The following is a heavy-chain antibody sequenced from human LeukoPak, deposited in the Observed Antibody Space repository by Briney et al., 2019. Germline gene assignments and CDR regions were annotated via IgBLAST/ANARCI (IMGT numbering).Heavy chain of an antibody. CDR1: GFTFNNYG. J-gene: IGHJ6*03. CDR3: ARREVVVAARYYYYYYMDV. D-gene: IGHD2-15*01. CDR2: ISRDGGDT. Sequence: PGGSLRLSCAASGFTFNNYGMSWVRQAPGRGLEWVSAISRDGGDTFYADSVKGRFTISRDNAKNTLYLQMNSLRAEDTAVYYCARREVVVAARYYYYYYMDVWGKGTTVTISS. V-gene: IGHV3-23*01.